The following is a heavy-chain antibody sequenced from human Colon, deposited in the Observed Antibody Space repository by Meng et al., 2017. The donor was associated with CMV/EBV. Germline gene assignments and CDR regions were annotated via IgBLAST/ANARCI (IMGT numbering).Heavy chain of an antibody. J-gene: IGHJ3*01. CDR3: ARVDSDSSGYYGPDF. Sequence: ASVKVSCKASGYTFTDHYIQWVRQAPGQGLEWLGWINPNSGGTTSEPNFHGRATLTRDTSISTVYMEVTGLTSDDTAMYYCARVDSDSSGYYGPDFWGQGTMVTVSS. CDR2: INPNSGGT. V-gene: IGHV1-2*02. D-gene: IGHD3-22*01. CDR1: GYTFTDHY.